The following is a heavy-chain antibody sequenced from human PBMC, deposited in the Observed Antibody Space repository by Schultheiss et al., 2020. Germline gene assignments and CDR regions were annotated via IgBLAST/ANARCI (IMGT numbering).Heavy chain of an antibody. CDR2: IWYDGSNK. Sequence: GGSLRLSCAASGFTFGDYAMSWFRQAPGKGLEWVAVIWYDGSNKYYADSVKGRFTISRDNSKNTLYLQMNSLRAEDTAVYYCARGRYDSIFGGMDVWGQGTTVTVSS. J-gene: IGHJ6*02. D-gene: IGHD3-3*01. V-gene: IGHV3-33*01. CDR3: ARGRYDSIFGGMDV. CDR1: GFTFGDYA.